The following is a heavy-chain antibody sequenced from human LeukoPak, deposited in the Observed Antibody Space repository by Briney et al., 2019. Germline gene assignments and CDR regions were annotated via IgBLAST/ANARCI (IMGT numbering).Heavy chain of an antibody. D-gene: IGHD6-13*01. CDR1: GYTFTSYG. CDR2: ISAYNGNT. V-gene: IGHV1-18*01. Sequence: ASVKVSCKASGYTFTSYGISWVRQAPGQGLEWMGWISAYNGNTNYAQKLQGRVTMTTDTSTGTAYMELRSLRSDDTAVYYCARDPERTYSSSVDFDYWGQGTLVTVSS. CDR3: ARDPERTYSSSVDFDY. J-gene: IGHJ4*02.